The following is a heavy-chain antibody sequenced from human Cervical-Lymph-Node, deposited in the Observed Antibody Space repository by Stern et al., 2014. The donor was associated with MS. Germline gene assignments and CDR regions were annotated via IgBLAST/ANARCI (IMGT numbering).Heavy chain of an antibody. D-gene: IGHD1-26*01. V-gene: IGHV3-30*01. CDR1: GFPFSRYA. Sequence: VQLVESGGGVGQPGRSLRLSCAASGFPFSRYAMHWVRQAPGKGLEWMATTSLDGSDKHYADSVKGRFTISRDNYKNVLFLQMNSLRADDTAVYYCARDIGPEGATFNYWGQGTLVSVSS. J-gene: IGHJ4*02. CDR2: TSLDGSDK. CDR3: ARDIGPEGATFNY.